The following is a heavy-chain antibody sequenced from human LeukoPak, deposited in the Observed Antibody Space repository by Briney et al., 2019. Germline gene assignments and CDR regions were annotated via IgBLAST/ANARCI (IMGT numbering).Heavy chain of an antibody. J-gene: IGHJ4*02. V-gene: IGHV3-21*01. D-gene: IGHD2-15*01. Sequence: GGSLRLSCAASGFTFSSYSINWVRQAPGKGLEWVSSISESSNYTYYADSVKGRFTISRDNAKNSLYLQMNSLRAEDTALYYCAREFCSDGTCYWRFDFWGQGTLVTVSS. CDR2: ISESSNYT. CDR1: GFTFSSYS. CDR3: AREFCSDGTCYWRFDF.